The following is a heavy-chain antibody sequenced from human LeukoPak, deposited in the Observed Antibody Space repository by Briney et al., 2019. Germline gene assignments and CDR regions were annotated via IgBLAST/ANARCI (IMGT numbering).Heavy chain of an antibody. CDR1: GGSISSYY. CDR2: IYHSGST. D-gene: IGHD3-16*01. CDR3: ARERAQGDPGY. V-gene: IGHV4-59*12. Sequence: SETLSLTCTVSGGSISSYYWSWIRQPPGKGLEWIGEIYHSGSTNYNPSLKSRVTISVDKSKNQFSLKLSSVTAADTAVYYCARERAQGDPGYWGQGTLVTVSS. J-gene: IGHJ4*02.